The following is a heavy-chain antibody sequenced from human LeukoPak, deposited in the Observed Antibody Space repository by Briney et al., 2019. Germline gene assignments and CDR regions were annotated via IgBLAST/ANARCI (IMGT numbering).Heavy chain of an antibody. V-gene: IGHV1-18*01. Sequence: ASVKVSCKASGYTFTSYGISWVRQAPGQGLEWMGWISAYNGNTNYAQRLQGRVTMTTDTSTSTAYMELRSLRSDDTAVYYCARATEDYYDSSGGGTNAFDIWGQGTMVTVSS. D-gene: IGHD3-22*01. CDR1: GYTFTSYG. J-gene: IGHJ3*02. CDR3: ARATEDYYDSSGGGTNAFDI. CDR2: ISAYNGNT.